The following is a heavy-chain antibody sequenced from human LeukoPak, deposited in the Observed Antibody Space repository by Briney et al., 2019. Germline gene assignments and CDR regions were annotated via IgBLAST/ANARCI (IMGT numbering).Heavy chain of an antibody. Sequence: ASVKVSCKASGYTFTSHYMHWVRQAPGQGLEWMATINPSGGTTTYAQKFQGRVTMTRDTSISTAYMELSGLRSDDTAVYYCATYNYYDSSGYSDLDYWGQGTLVTVSS. CDR2: INPSGGTT. D-gene: IGHD3-22*01. CDR3: ATYNYYDSSGYSDLDY. V-gene: IGHV1-46*01. J-gene: IGHJ4*02. CDR1: GYTFTSHY.